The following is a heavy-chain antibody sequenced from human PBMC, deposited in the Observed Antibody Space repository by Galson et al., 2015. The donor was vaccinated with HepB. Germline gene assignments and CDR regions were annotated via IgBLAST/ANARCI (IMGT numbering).Heavy chain of an antibody. D-gene: IGHD6-13*01. CDR2: IYPGDSDT. V-gene: IGHV5-51*03. J-gene: IGHJ6*02. Sequence: QSGAEVKKPGESLKISCKGSGCSFTSYWIGWVRQMPGKGLEWMGIIYPGDSDTRYSPSFQGQVTISADKSISTAYLQWSSLKASDTAMYYCARRIAAAGKGYGMDVWGQGTTVTVSS. CDR3: ARRIAAAGKGYGMDV. CDR1: GCSFTSYW.